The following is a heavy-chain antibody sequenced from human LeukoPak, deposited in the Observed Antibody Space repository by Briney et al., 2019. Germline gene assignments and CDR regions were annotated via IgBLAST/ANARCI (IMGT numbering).Heavy chain of an antibody. Sequence: PGGSLRLSCTVSGFIFSSYGMHWVRQAPGKGLEWVAVIWSDGSNKDYVGSVKGRFTIPRDDSKNTLYLQMNSLRVEDTAVYYCARSGGGTYFDYWGQGTLVTVSS. V-gene: IGHV3-33*01. CDR3: ARSGGGTYFDY. CDR2: IWSDGSNK. CDR1: GFIFSSYG. D-gene: IGHD2-15*01. J-gene: IGHJ4*02.